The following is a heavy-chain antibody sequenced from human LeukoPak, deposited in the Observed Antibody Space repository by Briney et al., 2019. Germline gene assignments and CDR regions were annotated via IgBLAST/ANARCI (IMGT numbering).Heavy chain of an antibody. Sequence: SETLSLTCTVSGGSISSSSYYWGWIRQPPGKGLEGSGSIYYSGSTYYNPSLKSRVTISVDTSKNQFSLKLSSVTAADTDVYYCFGGGSYVSGMDVWGQGTTVTVSS. CDR2: IYYSGST. V-gene: IGHV4-39*07. CDR3: FGGGSYVSGMDV. CDR1: GGSISSSSYY. J-gene: IGHJ6*02. D-gene: IGHD1-26*01.